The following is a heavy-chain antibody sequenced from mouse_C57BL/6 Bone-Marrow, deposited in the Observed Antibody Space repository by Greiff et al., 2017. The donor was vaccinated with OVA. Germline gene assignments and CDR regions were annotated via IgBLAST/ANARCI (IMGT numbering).Heavy chain of an antibody. CDR1: GFTFSSYT. CDR3: ARLFDY. CDR2: ISGGGGNT. J-gene: IGHJ2*01. Sequence: DVQLVESGGGLVKPGGSLKLSCAASGFTFSSYTMSWVRQTPEKRLEWVATISGGGGNTYYPDSVKGRFTISRDNAKNTLYLQMSSLRSEDTALYYCARLFDYWGQGTTLTVSS. V-gene: IGHV5-9*01.